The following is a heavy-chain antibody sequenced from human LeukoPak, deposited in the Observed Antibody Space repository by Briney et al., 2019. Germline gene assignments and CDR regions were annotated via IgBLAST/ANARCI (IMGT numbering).Heavy chain of an antibody. D-gene: IGHD7-27*01. CDR3: ARDKTGIFDY. CDR2: IYYSGST. V-gene: IGHV4-39*07. Sequence: PSETLSLTCTVSGGSFSSSSYYWGWIRQPPGKGLEWIGSIYYSGSTSYNPSLKSRVTISIDTSKNQFSLKLNSVTAADTAVYYCARDKTGIFDYWGRGTLVTVSS. J-gene: IGHJ4*02. CDR1: GGSFSSSSYY.